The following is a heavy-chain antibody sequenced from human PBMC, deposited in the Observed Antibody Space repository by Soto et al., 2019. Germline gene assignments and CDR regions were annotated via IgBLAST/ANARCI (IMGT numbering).Heavy chain of an antibody. V-gene: IGHV3-30-3*01. CDR3: ARDRGQQLWFLDY. Sequence: PGGSLRLSCAASGFTFSSYAMHWVRQAPGKGLEWVAVISYDGSNKYYADSVKGRFTISRDNSKNTLYLQMNSLRAEDTAVYYXARDRGQQLWFLDYWGQGTLVTVSS. CDR2: ISYDGSNK. CDR1: GFTFSSYA. D-gene: IGHD5-18*01. J-gene: IGHJ4*02.